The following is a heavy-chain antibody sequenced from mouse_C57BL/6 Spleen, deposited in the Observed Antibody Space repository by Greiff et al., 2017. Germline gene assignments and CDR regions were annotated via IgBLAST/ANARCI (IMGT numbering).Heavy chain of an antibody. Sequence: EVQLQQSGAELVRPGASVKLSCTASGFNIKDYYMHWVKQRPEQGLEWIGRIDPEDGDTEYAPKFQGKATMTADTSSNTAYLQLSSLTSEDTAVYYCTRGWLLYAMDYWGQGTSVTVSS. CDR3: TRGWLLYAMDY. V-gene: IGHV14-1*01. CDR1: GFNIKDYY. D-gene: IGHD2-3*01. CDR2: IDPEDGDT. J-gene: IGHJ4*01.